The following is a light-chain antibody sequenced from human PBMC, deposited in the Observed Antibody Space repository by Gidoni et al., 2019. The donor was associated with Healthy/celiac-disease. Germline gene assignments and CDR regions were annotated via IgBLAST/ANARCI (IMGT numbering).Light chain of an antibody. CDR2: GAS. CDR3: QQYNNWPWT. Sequence: ATLSCRASQSVSSNLAWYQQKPGQAPRLLIYGASTRATGFPARFSGSGSGTEFTLTISSLQSEDFAVYYCQQYNNWPWTFXQXTKVEIK. J-gene: IGKJ1*01. CDR1: QSVSSN. V-gene: IGKV3-15*01.